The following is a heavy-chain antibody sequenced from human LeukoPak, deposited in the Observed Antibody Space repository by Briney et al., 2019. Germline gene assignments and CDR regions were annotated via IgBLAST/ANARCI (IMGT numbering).Heavy chain of an antibody. CDR2: IYPGDSDT. V-gene: IGHV5-51*01. CDR1: GYSFTSYW. D-gene: IGHD3-10*01. Sequence: GESLKISCKGSGYSFTSYWIGWVRQMPGKGLEWMGIIYPGDSDTRYSPSFQGQVTISADKSISTAYLQWSSLKASDTAVYYCARTHLVRGVIESFDYWGQGTLVTVSS. J-gene: IGHJ4*02. CDR3: ARTHLVRGVIESFDY.